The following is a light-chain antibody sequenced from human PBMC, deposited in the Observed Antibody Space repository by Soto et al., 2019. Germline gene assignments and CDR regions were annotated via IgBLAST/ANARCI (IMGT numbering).Light chain of an antibody. Sequence: QSVLTQPPSVSGAPGQRVTVSCTGSSSNIGAGFDVHWYQQLPGTAPKLLIYGNTNRPSGVPDRFSGSKFGTSASLAITGLQAEDEADYYCHSYDSSLSGSYVFGTGTKLTVL. J-gene: IGLJ1*01. CDR3: HSYDSSLSGSYV. CDR1: SSNIGAGFD. V-gene: IGLV1-40*01. CDR2: GNT.